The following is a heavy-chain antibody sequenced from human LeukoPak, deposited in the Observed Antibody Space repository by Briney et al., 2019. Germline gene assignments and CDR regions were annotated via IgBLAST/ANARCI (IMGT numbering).Heavy chain of an antibody. D-gene: IGHD6-19*01. V-gene: IGHV3-23*01. J-gene: IGHJ4*02. CDR3: AKASAGYSSGWGFDY. CDR2: FSGSGGST. CDR1: GFTFSSYA. Sequence: QAGGSLRLSCAASGFTFSSYAMSWVRQAPGKGLGWVSAFSGSGGSTYYADSVKGRFTISRDNSKNTLYLQMNSLRAEDTAVYYCAKASAGYSSGWGFDYWGQGTLVTVSS.